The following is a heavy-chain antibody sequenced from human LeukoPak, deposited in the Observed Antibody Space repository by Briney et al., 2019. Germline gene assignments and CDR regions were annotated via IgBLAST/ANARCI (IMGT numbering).Heavy chain of an antibody. V-gene: IGHV4-59*08. CDR1: GGSINSYY. J-gene: IGHJ4*02. CDR2: IYYSGST. CDR3: ARHYYDSSGYYYTWFDY. D-gene: IGHD3-22*01. Sequence: SETLSLTCSVSGGSINSYYWSWIRQPPGKGLEWIGYIYYSGSTNYNPSLKSRVTISVDTSTNQFSLKLSSVTAADTAVYYCARHYYDSSGYYYTWFDYWGQGTLVTVSS.